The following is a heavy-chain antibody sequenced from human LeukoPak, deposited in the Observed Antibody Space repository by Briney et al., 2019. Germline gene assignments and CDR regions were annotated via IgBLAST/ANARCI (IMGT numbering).Heavy chain of an antibody. CDR3: ARDQEGFDY. J-gene: IGHJ4*02. V-gene: IGHV1-46*01. Sequence: ASVKVSCKASGYTFTNNYLHWVRQAPGQGLEWMGMIYPRDGSTSYAQNFQGRVTVTRDTSTTTVHMELRGLRSEDTVVYYCARDQEGFDYWGQGTVVTVSS. CDR2: IYPRDGST. CDR1: GYTFTNNY.